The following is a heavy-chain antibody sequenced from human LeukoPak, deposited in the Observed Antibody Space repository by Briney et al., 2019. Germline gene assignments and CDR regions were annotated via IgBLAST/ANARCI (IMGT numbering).Heavy chain of an antibody. J-gene: IGHJ5*02. CDR3: ARGGTAKPWWFDP. Sequence: SQTLSLTCTVSGGSISRGSYYWSWIRQPAGKGLEWVERIYSSGSTNYNPSLKSRVTISVDTSKNQFSLKLSSVTAAATAVYYCARGGTAKPWWFDPWGQGTLVTVSS. CDR1: GGSISRGSYY. CDR2: IYSSGST. V-gene: IGHV4-61*02. D-gene: IGHD1-1*01.